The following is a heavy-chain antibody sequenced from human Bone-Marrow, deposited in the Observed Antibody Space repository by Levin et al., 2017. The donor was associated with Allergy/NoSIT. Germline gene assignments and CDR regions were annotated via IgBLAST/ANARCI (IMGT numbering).Heavy chain of an antibody. CDR2: ITLSGRVK. CDR3: ARQGSNNWYHLDS. Sequence: GGSLRLSCLASGFDFSVYGMHWVRQAPGKGLEWVSSITLSGRVKDYADSVKGRFTISRDNTKNSVFLQMNDLRVEDTAVYHCARQGSNNWYHLDSWGQGTLVRVSS. J-gene: IGHJ4*02. CDR1: GFDFSVYG. D-gene: IGHD1-20*01. V-gene: IGHV3-21*01.